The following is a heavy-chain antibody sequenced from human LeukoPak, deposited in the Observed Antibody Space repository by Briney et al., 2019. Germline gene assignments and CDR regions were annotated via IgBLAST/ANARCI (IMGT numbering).Heavy chain of an antibody. CDR2: ISWNSGHK. D-gene: IGHD3-10*01. CDR1: GFTFDDYA. V-gene: IGHV3-9*01. J-gene: IGHJ4*02. CDR3: ARTGGRVRGVDY. Sequence: GGSLRLSCAASGFTFDDYAMHWVRQAPGKGLEWVSGISWNSGHKGYADSVKGRFTISRDNAENSLYLQMNSLRAEDTAVYYCARTGGRVRGVDYWGQGTLVTVSS.